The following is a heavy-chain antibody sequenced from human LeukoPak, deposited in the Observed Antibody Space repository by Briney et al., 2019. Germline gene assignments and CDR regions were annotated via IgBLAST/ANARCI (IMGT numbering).Heavy chain of an antibody. CDR2: ISYDGSIK. CDR3: ARDPAYYGMDV. V-gene: IGHV3-30-3*01. CDR1: GFTFSSYA. Sequence: GGSLRLSGAASGFTFSSYAMHWVRQAPGKGLEWVAVISYDGSIKYYADSVKGRFTISRDNSKNTLYLQMNSLRAEDTAVYYCARDPAYYGMDVWGQGTTVTVSS. J-gene: IGHJ6*02.